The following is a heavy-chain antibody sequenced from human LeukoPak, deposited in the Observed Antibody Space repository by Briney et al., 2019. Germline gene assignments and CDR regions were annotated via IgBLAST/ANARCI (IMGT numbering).Heavy chain of an antibody. D-gene: IGHD6-19*01. CDR2: IIPIFGTA. Sequence: SVKVSCKASGGTFSSYAISWVRQAPGQGLEWMGGIIPIFGTANYAQKFQGRVTITADESTSTAYMELSSLRSEDTAVYYCASYSVSSGCDLITFDYWGQGTLVTVSS. J-gene: IGHJ4*02. CDR3: ASYSVSSGCDLITFDY. CDR1: GGTFSSYA. V-gene: IGHV1-69*13.